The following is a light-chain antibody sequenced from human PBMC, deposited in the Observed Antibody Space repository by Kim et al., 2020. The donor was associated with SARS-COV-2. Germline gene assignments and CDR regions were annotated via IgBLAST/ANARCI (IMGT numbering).Light chain of an antibody. V-gene: IGKV1-8*01. J-gene: IGKJ1*01. CDR3: QQYYSYPRT. CDR1: QGISSY. Sequence: AIRMTPSPSSFSASTGDRVTITCRASQGISSYLAWYQQKPGKAPKLLIYAASTLQSGVPSRFSGSGSGTDFTLTISCLQSEDFATYYRQQYYSYPRTFGQGTKVDIK. CDR2: AAS.